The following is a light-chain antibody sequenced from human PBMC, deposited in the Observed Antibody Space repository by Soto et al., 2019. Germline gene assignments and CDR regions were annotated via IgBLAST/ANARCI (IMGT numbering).Light chain of an antibody. CDR3: LQHNSYPVT. CDR1: QSISNW. CDR2: AAS. V-gene: IGKV1-5*01. J-gene: IGKJ2*01. Sequence: DIPMTQSPSTLSASVGDRVTITCRASQSISNWLAWYQQKPRRAPKLLIYAASSLQSGVPSRFSGSGSGTEFTLTISSLHPEDFATYYCLQHNSYPVTFGQGTKLEIK.